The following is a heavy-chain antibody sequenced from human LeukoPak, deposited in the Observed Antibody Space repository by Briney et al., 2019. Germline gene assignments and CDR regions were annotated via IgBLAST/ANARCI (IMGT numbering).Heavy chain of an antibody. CDR2: IKKDGSEK. CDR1: GFTFSSYW. CDR3: AKGHCSAASCYYYFDY. D-gene: IGHD2-15*01. Sequence: GGSLRLSCAASGFTFSSYWMSWVRQAPGKGLEWVANIKKDGSEKYYVDSVKGRFTISRDNAKNSLYLQMNSLRAEDTAVYYCAKGHCSAASCYYYFDYWGQGTLVTVSS. V-gene: IGHV3-7*01. J-gene: IGHJ4*02.